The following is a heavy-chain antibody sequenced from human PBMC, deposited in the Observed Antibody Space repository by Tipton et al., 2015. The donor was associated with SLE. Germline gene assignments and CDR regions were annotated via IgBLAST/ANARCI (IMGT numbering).Heavy chain of an antibody. Sequence: TLSLTCTVSGDSINSYYWSWIRQPPGKGLEWIGYIYYSGSTYYNPSLKSRVTISVDTSKNQFSLKLNSVTAADTAVYYCARDRGGSEYYYGMDVWGQGTTVTVSS. CDR1: GDSINSYY. D-gene: IGHD2-15*01. V-gene: IGHV4-59*12. CDR3: ARDRGGSEYYYGMDV. CDR2: IYYSGST. J-gene: IGHJ6*02.